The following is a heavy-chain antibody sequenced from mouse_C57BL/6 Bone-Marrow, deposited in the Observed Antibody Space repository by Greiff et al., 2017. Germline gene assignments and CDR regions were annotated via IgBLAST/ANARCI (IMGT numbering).Heavy chain of an antibody. CDR2: SRNKANDYTT. V-gene: IGHV7-1*02. Sequence: EVNVVESGGGLVQPGGSLRLSCATSGFTFSDFYMEWVRQPPGKRLEWIAASRNKANDYTTEYSASVKGRFIVSRDTSQSILYLQMNALRAEDTAIYYCARDDGYDWYFDVWGAGTTVTVSS. CDR1: GFTFSDFY. J-gene: IGHJ1*01. CDR3: ARDDGYDWYFDV. D-gene: IGHD2-2*01.